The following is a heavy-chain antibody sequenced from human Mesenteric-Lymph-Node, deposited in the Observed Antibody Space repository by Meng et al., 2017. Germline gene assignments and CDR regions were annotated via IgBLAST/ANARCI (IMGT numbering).Heavy chain of an antibody. D-gene: IGHD3-22*01. Sequence: QVQLQESGPGLGKPSQTLSLTCTVSGGSISSGGHSWSWIRQHPGKGLEWIAYIYYSGRTYYNPSLKSRVILSVDTSKNQFSLKLSSVTAADTAVYYCARVDSSGYFLDYWGQGTLVTVSS. CDR1: GGSISSGGHS. CDR3: ARVDSSGYFLDY. V-gene: IGHV4-31*03. J-gene: IGHJ4*01. CDR2: IYYSGRT.